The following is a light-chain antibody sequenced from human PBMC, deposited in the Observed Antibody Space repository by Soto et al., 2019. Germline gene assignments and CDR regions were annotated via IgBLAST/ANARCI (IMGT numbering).Light chain of an antibody. J-gene: IGLJ3*02. Sequence: QSALTQPASVSGSPGQSITISCTGTSSDVGNYNLVSWYQQHPGKAPKVMIYEVSKRPSGVSNRFSGSKSGNTASLTISGLQAEDDADYYCCSYARSDTGVFGGGTKLTVL. CDR2: EVS. V-gene: IGLV2-23*02. CDR3: CSYARSDTGV. CDR1: SSDVGNYNL.